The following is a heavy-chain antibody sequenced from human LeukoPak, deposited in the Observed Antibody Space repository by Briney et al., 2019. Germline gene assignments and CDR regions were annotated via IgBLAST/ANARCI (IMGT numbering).Heavy chain of an antibody. CDR3: ARRAPGDSITTSCPDTYYYYSYMDV. J-gene: IGHJ6*03. CDR1: GFAFRESW. D-gene: IGHD2-2*01. Sequence: PGGSLRLSCGASGFAFRESWMSWVCQAPGKGLEWVANIKQDGSETYYVDSLKGRFTVSIDNAKNSVYLQMNNLRAEDTAVYYFARRAPGDSITTSCPDTYYYYSYMDVWGKGTTVTVSS. V-gene: IGHV3-7*01. CDR2: IKQDGSET.